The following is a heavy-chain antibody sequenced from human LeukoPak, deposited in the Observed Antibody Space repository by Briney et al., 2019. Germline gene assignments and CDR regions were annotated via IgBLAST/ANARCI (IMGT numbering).Heavy chain of an antibody. Sequence: GGSLRLSCAVSGLTFSDFYMSWIRQTPGEGLEWVSYIDSRGSFIYYADSVRGRFTIPRDNAENSLYLQMNSLRAEDTAMYYCARGHHGLEYWGQGTLVTVSS. CDR1: GLTFSDFY. CDR2: IDSRGSFI. CDR3: ARGHHGLEY. V-gene: IGHV3-11*01. J-gene: IGHJ4*02. D-gene: IGHD1-14*01.